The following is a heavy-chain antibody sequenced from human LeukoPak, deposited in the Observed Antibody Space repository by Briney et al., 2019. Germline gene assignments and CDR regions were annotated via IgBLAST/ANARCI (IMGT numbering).Heavy chain of an antibody. Sequence: ASVKVSCKVSGYTLTELSMHWVRQAPGKGLEWMGGFDPEDGETIYAQKFQGRVTMTEDTSTSTAYMELRSLRSDDTAVYYCARDSSYGDYVAFDYWGQGTLVTVSS. V-gene: IGHV1-24*01. CDR1: GYTLTELS. D-gene: IGHD4-17*01. CDR2: FDPEDGET. J-gene: IGHJ4*02. CDR3: ARDSSYGDYVAFDY.